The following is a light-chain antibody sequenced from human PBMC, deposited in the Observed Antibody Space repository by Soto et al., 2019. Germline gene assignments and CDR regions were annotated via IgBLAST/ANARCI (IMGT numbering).Light chain of an antibody. CDR2: AAS. Sequence: DIQMTQSPSSLSASLRDRVTITCRASQGIGVYLAWFQQKPGKVPKLLIYAASALQSGVPSRFSGSGSGTDFTLTISSLQPEDIATYYCQKYNSAPLTFGGGTKVDIK. V-gene: IGKV1-27*01. CDR1: QGIGVY. CDR3: QKYNSAPLT. J-gene: IGKJ4*01.